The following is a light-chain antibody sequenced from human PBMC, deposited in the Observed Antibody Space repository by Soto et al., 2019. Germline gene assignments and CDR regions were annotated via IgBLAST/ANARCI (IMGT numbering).Light chain of an antibody. J-gene: IGKJ5*01. V-gene: IGKV3-15*01. Sequence: EVMMTQSPATLSLSPGERATLSCRASQRVSSHLPWYQQKPGQAPRLLVSGLSTRATGIPARFTGSGSGTEFTLTISSLQSEDFAVYYCQQYNNWPLTFGQGTRLEIK. CDR2: GLS. CDR3: QQYNNWPLT. CDR1: QRVSSH.